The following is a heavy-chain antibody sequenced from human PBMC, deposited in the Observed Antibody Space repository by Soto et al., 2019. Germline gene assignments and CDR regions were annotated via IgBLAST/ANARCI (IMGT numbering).Heavy chain of an antibody. CDR2: ISAYNGNT. Sequence: ASVKVSCKASGYTFTSYGISWVRQAPGQGLEWMGWISAYNGNTNYAQKLQGRVTMTTDTSTSTAYMELRSLRSDDTAVYYCARDLRLDCTNGVCFSENWFAPCGQGTLVTVSS. CDR3: ARDLRLDCTNGVCFSENWFAP. V-gene: IGHV1-18*01. D-gene: IGHD2-8*01. J-gene: IGHJ5*02. CDR1: GYTFTSYG.